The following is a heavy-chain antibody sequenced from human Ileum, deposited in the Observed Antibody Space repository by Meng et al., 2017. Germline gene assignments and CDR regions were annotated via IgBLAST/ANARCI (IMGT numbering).Heavy chain of an antibody. V-gene: IGHV4-4*02. Sequence: QVQFQEWGPGLVKPSGTLSLTCAVSGVSIRSAIWWGWVRQPPGKGLEWIGEIFQSGSTNYNPSLKSRVSISVDKSKNHLSLSLSSVTAADTAVYYCAKAAAYNLDIWGQGALVTVSS. CDR1: GVSIRSAIW. J-gene: IGHJ4*02. CDR3: AKAAAYNLDI. CDR2: IFQSGST. D-gene: IGHD1-14*01.